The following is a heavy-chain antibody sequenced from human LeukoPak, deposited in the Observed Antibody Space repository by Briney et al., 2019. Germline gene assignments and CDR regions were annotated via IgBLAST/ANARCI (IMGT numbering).Heavy chain of an antibody. J-gene: IGHJ4*02. V-gene: IGHV3-30*02. D-gene: IGHD3-3*01. CDR1: GFTFSSYG. CDR2: IRYDGSNK. CDR3: AKDAQRAIFGVVTFFDY. Sequence: GRSLRLSCAASGFTFSSYGMHWVRQAPGKGLEWVAFIRYDGSNKYYADSVKGRFTISRDNSKNTLYLQMNSLRAEDTAVYYCAKDAQRAIFGVVTFFDYWGQGTLVTVSS.